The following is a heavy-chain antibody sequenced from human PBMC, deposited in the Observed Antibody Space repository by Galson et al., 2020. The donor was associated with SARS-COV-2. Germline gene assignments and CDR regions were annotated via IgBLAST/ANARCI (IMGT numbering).Heavy chain of an antibody. CDR2: IANTGVST. V-gene: IGHV3-23*01. D-gene: IGHD6-19*01. Sequence: GESLKISCAASGFTFSSFAMSWVRQAPGKGLEWVASIANTGVSTYYGDSVKGRFTISRDNSKNTLQLRMDSLRAEDTAKYYCAKVRSGWPLGGDFDYWGQGTLVAVSS. J-gene: IGHJ4*02. CDR1: GFTFSSFA. CDR3: AKVRSGWPLGGDFDY.